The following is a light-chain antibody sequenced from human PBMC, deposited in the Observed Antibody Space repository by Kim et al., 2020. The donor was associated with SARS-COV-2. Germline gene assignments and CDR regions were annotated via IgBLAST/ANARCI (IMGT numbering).Light chain of an antibody. CDR1: QGVSSN. CDR3: QQYDNWPPVT. CDR2: GAS. J-gene: IGKJ4*01. Sequence: EIVMTQSPATLSVSPGERVTLSCRASQGVSSNLAWYQQKPGQAPRLLIYGASTRATGIPTRFSGSGSGTEFTLDISILQSEDFAVYYCQQYDNWPPVTFGAGTKVEI. V-gene: IGKV3-15*01.